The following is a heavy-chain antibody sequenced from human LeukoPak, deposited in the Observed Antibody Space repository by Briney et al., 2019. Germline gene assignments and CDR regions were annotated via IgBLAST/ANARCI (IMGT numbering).Heavy chain of an antibody. D-gene: IGHD3-3*01. CDR3: AHSITIFGVVIMGDWFDP. CDR2: IYWNDDK. J-gene: IGHJ5*02. V-gene: IGHV2-5*01. Sequence: SGPTLVKPTQTLTLTCTFSGFSLSTSRLGVGWIRQPPGKALEWLALIYWNDDKRYSPSLKSRLTITKDTSKNQVVLTMTNMDPVDTATYYCAHSITIFGVVIMGDWFDPWGQGTLVTVSS. CDR1: GFSLSTSRLG.